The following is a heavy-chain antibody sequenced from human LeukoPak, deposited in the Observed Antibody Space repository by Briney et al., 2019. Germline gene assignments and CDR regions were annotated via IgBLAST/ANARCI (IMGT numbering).Heavy chain of an antibody. CDR3: ARETDMHYGSGSYPY. CDR2: IYSGGST. D-gene: IGHD3-10*01. J-gene: IGHJ4*02. Sequence: PGGSLRLSCAASGFTVSSNYMSWVRQAPGKGLEWVSVIYSGGSTYYADSVKGRFTISRDNSKNTLYLQMNSLRAEDTAVYYCARETDMHYGSGSYPYWGQGTLVTVSS. CDR1: GFTVSSNY. V-gene: IGHV3-53*01.